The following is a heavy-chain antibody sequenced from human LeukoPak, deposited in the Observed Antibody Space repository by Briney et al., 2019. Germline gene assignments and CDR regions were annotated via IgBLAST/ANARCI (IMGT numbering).Heavy chain of an antibody. CDR3: ARASTYYYGSGSYSNWFDP. J-gene: IGHJ5*02. CDR2: INHSGST. CDR1: GGSFSGYY. Sequence: SETLSLTCAVSGGSFSGYYWSWIRQPPAPGLEWIGEINHSGSTNYNPSPKSRVTISVDTSKIQFSLKLSSVTAADTAVYYCARASTYYYGSGSYSNWFDPWGQGTLVTVS. D-gene: IGHD3-10*01. V-gene: IGHV4-34*01.